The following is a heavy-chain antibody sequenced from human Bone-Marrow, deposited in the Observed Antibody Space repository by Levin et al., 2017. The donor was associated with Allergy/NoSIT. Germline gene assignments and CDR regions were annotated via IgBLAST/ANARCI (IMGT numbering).Heavy chain of an antibody. CDR3: ARLRGRRYYYYYMDV. D-gene: IGHD3-16*01. J-gene: IGHJ6*03. CDR2: IYHSGST. V-gene: IGHV4-38-2*01. Sequence: SETLSLTCAVSGYSISSGYYWGWIRQPPGKGLEWIGSIYHSGSTYYNPSLKSRVTISVDTSKNQFSLKLSSVTAADTAVYYCARLRGRRYYYYYMDVWGKGTTVTVSS. CDR1: GYSISSGYY.